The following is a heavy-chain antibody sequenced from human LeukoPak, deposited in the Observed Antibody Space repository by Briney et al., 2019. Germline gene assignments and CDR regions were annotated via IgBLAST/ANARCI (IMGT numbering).Heavy chain of an antibody. CDR1: GYTFTGYY. D-gene: IGHD3-9*01. Sequence: ASVKVSCKASGYTFTGYYIHWVRQAPGQGLEWMGRINPNSGGTNCAQKFQGRVTMTRDTSISTAYMELSRLRSDDTAVYYCARGALLRYFDWLPKGFQHWGQGTLVTVSS. J-gene: IGHJ1*01. CDR2: INPNSGGT. V-gene: IGHV1-2*06. CDR3: ARGALLRYFDWLPKGFQH.